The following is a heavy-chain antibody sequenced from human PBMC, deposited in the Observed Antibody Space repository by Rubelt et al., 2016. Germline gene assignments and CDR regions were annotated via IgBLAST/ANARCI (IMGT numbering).Heavy chain of an antibody. CDR3: ARTLEYSGNYAYYVDY. J-gene: IGHJ4*02. V-gene: IGHV4-39*07. D-gene: IGHD1-26*01. CDR1: GGSISSSSYY. Sequence: QLQLQESGPGLVKPSETLSLTCTVSGGSISSSSYYWGWIRQPPGKGLEWIGSIYYSGSAYHNPSLKSRLNISVDRSKNQFSRKLTSVTAAETAVYYCARTLEYSGNYAYYVDYWGQGTLVTVSS. CDR2: IYYSGSA.